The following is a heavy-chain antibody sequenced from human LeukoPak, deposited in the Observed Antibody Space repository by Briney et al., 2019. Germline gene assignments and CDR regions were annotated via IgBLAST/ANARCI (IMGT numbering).Heavy chain of an antibody. D-gene: IGHD3-9*01. Sequence: PSETLSLTCTVSGDSISSGDYYWSWIRQPAGKGLEWIGRISSSGSTNYNPSLKSRVTISVDTSKNQFSLKLSSVTAADTAVYFCARYNILTASDYWGQGILVTVSS. V-gene: IGHV4-61*02. CDR2: ISSSGST. CDR3: ARYNILTASDY. J-gene: IGHJ4*02. CDR1: GDSISSGDYY.